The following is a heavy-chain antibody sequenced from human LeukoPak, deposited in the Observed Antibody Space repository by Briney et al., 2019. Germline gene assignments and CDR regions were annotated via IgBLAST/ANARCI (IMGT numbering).Heavy chain of an antibody. D-gene: IGHD3-22*01. J-gene: IGHJ4*02. CDR2: IIPIFGTA. CDR3: ARGNYHDSNTYLDF. CDR1: GGTFSSYA. Sequence: SVKVSCKASGGTFSSYAISWVRQAPGQGLEWMGGIIPIFGTANYAQKFQGRVTITADESTSTAYMELSSLRSEDTAVYYCARGNYHDSNTYLDFWGQGTQVTVSS. V-gene: IGHV1-69*13.